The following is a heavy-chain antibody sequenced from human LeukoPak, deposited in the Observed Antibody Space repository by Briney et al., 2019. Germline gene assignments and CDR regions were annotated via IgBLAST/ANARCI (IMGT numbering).Heavy chain of an antibody. V-gene: IGHV4-4*07. Sequence: SETLSLTCTVSGGSISSYYWSWIRQPAGKGLEWTGHIYTSGSTNYNPSLKSRVTMSVDTSKNQFSLKLSSVTAADTAVYYCARSLVGATQHYYSYYMDVWGKGTTVTVSS. CDR3: ARSLVGATQHYYSYYMDV. CDR1: GGSISSYY. J-gene: IGHJ6*03. CDR2: IYTSGST. D-gene: IGHD1-26*01.